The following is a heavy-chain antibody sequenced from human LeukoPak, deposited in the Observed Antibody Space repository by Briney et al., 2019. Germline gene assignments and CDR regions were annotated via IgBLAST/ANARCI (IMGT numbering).Heavy chain of an antibody. Sequence: GGSLRLSCAASGFTVSRNYMSWVRQAPGKGLEWVSVIYSGGSTYYADSVKGRFTISRHNSKNTLYLQMNSLRAEDTAVYYCARRVAGLFDYWGQGTLVTVSS. V-gene: IGHV3-53*04. CDR2: IYSGGST. CDR1: GFTVSRNY. J-gene: IGHJ4*02. D-gene: IGHD6-19*01. CDR3: ARRVAGLFDY.